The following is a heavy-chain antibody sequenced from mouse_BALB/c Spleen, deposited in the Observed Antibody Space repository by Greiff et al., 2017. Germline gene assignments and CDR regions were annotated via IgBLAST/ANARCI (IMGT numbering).Heavy chain of an antibody. CDR3: AREQLGSWFAY. CDR2: ISSGGSYT. J-gene: IGHJ3*01. D-gene: IGHD4-1*02. CDR1: GFTFSSYA. Sequence: EVNLVESGGGLVKPGGSLKLSCAASGFTFSSYAMSWVRQSPEKRLEWVAEISSGGSYTYYPDTVTGRFTISRDNAKNTLYLEMSSLRSEDTAMYYCAREQLGSWFAYWGQGTLVTVSA. V-gene: IGHV5-9-4*01.